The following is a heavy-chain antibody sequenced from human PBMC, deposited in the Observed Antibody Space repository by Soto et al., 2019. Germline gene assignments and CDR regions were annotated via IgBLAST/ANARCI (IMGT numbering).Heavy chain of an antibody. J-gene: IGHJ3*02. CDR3: ATSPRGMAVFDI. D-gene: IGHD6-19*01. Sequence: ASVKVSCKVSGYTLSELSMHWVRQAPGKGLEWMGGLDPEDGETIYAQKFQGRVTMTEHTSTDTAYMELSSLRSEDTAVYYCATSPRGMAVFDIWGQGTMVTVSS. CDR2: LDPEDGET. CDR1: GYTLSELS. V-gene: IGHV1-24*01.